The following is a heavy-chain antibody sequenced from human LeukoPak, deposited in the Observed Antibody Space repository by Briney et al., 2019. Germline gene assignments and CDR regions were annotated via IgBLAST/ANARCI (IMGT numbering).Heavy chain of an antibody. V-gene: IGHV1-69*13. J-gene: IGHJ4*02. D-gene: IGHD3-22*01. CDR2: IIPIFGTA. CDR3: ARDNGRVQKTYYYDSSGSNFAY. CDR1: GGTFSSYA. Sequence: ASVKVSCKASGGTFSSYAISWVRQAPGQGLEWMGGIIPIFGTANYAQKFQGRVTITADESTSTAYMELSSLRSEDTTVYYCARDNGRVQKTYYYDSSGSNFAYWGQGTLVTVSS.